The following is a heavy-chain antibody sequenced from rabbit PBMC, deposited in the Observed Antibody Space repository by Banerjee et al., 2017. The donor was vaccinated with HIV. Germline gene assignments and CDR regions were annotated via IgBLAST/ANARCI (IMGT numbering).Heavy chain of an antibody. J-gene: IGHJ4*01. CDR1: GLDFSSSYW. CDR3: ARGTGGAGDGLNL. V-gene: IGHV1S45*01. Sequence: QEQLVEYGGDLVQPEGSLTLTCTASGLDFSSSYWICWVRQAPGKGLEWIACIYTGSSGFTYYASWAKGRFTISKTSSTTVTLQMTSLTAADTATYFCARGTGGAGDGLNLWGPGTLVTVS. CDR2: IYTGSSGFT. D-gene: IGHD4-2*01.